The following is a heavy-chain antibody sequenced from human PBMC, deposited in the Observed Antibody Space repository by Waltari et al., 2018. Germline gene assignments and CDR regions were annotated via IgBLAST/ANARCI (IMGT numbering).Heavy chain of an antibody. CDR1: GFTFSNSW. CDR2: IQPEGSES. V-gene: IGHV3-7*01. Sequence: EVQLVESGGGLVQPGGSLRLSCAASGFTFSNSWMDWVRQGPGKGLEWVANIQPEGSESHYVDSVQGRFTVSRDNTQNLLYLQMNTLRVDDTAVYYCSLSLNSWGQGTLVTVSP. J-gene: IGHJ4*02. CDR3: SLSLNS.